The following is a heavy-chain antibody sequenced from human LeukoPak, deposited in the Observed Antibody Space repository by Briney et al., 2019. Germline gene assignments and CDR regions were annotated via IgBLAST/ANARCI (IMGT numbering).Heavy chain of an antibody. CDR2: ISDDGSNK. D-gene: IGHD3-3*01. Sequence: GRSLRLSCAASGFTFSSYAMHWVRQAPGKGLEWVAVISDDGSNKYYGDSVKGRFTISRDNAKKSLYLQMNSLRAEDTAVYYCAKIEGDFWSGYSGSDYYYMDVWGKGTTVTVSS. CDR1: GFTFSSYA. CDR3: AKIEGDFWSGYSGSDYYYMDV. J-gene: IGHJ6*03. V-gene: IGHV3-30*18.